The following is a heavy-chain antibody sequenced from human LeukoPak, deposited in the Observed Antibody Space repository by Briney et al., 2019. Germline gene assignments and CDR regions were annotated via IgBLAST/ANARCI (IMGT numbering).Heavy chain of an antibody. CDR3: ARGVKVRGVNYYGMDV. Sequence: ASVKVSCKASGYTFINYYMHWVRQAPGQGLEWMGIINPSGGSTSYAQKFQGRVTMTRDTSTSTVYMELSSLRSEDTAVYYCARGVKVRGVNYYGMDVWGQGTTVTVSS. V-gene: IGHV1-46*01. D-gene: IGHD3-10*01. CDR1: GYTFINYY. J-gene: IGHJ6*02. CDR2: INPSGGST.